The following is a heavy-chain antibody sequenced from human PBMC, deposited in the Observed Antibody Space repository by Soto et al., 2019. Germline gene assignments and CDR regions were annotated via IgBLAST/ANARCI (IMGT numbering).Heavy chain of an antibody. CDR2: IYWDDDK. CDR1: GFSLSTSGVG. Sequence: QITLKESGPTLVKPTQTLTLTCTLSGFSLSTSGVGVGWIRKPPGKALEWLALIYWDDDKRYSPSLKSRLTATKDTSKNQVAMTMTNMDPVDTATYYCARSSGSFGSFDYWGRGTLVTVSS. V-gene: IGHV2-5*02. D-gene: IGHD1-26*01. CDR3: ARSSGSFGSFDY. J-gene: IGHJ4*02.